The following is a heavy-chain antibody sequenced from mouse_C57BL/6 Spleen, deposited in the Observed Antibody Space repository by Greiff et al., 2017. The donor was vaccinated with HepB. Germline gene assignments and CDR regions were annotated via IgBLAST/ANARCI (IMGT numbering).Heavy chain of an antibody. CDR2: ISSGGSYT. J-gene: IGHJ4*01. D-gene: IGHD1-1*01. V-gene: IGHV5-6*01. CDR1: GFTFSSYG. Sequence: EVQLQESGGDLVKPGGSLKLSCAASGFTFSSYGMSWVRQTPDKRLEWVATISSGGSYTYYPDSVKGRFTISRDNAKNTLYLQMSSLKSEDTAMYYCARQALITTVGYYYAMDYWGQGTSVTVSS. CDR3: ARQALITTVGYYYAMDY.